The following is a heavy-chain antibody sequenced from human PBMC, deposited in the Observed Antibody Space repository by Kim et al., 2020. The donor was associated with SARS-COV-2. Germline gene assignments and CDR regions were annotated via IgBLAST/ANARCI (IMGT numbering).Heavy chain of an antibody. CDR3: AKDGGGYDYVWGSYRNPPIY. D-gene: IGHD3-16*02. Sequence: GGSLRLSCAASGFTFSSYGMHWVRQAPGKGLEWVAVISYDGSNKYYADSVKGRFTISRDNSKNTLYLQMNSLRAEDTAVYYCAKDGGGYDYVWGSYRNPPIYWGQGTLVTVSS. CDR1: GFTFSSYG. V-gene: IGHV3-30*18. CDR2: ISYDGSNK. J-gene: IGHJ4*02.